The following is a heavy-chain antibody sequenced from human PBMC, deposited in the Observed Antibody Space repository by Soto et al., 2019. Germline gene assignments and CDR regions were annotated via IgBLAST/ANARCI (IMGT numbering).Heavy chain of an antibody. D-gene: IGHD6-6*01. J-gene: IGHJ4*02. CDR1: GYTFTSYY. CDR2: INPSGGDT. Sequence: QVHLVQSGAEVKKPGASVKVSCKASGYTFTSYYVHWVRQAPGQGLEWMGLINPSGGDTFYAQKFQGRVTMTRDTSTSAVYLGLSNLRSEDTAMYFCERGSDVAARTLIDFWGQGTLVTVSS. V-gene: IGHV1-46*01. CDR3: ERGSDVAARTLIDF.